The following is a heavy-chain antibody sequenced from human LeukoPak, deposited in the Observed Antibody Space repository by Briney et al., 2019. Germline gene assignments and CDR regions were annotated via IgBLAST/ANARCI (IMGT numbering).Heavy chain of an antibody. D-gene: IGHD1-26*01. Sequence: ASVKVSCKVSGYTLSELSTHWVRQAPGKGLEWMGSFDREEGKTIDAQKFQGRVTMTEDTSTDTAYMGLSSLRSEDTAVYYCATGVGPTHPHYYYSYMDVWGKGTTVTVSS. CDR2: FDREEGKT. V-gene: IGHV1-24*01. CDR1: GYTLSELS. J-gene: IGHJ6*03. CDR3: ATGVGPTHPHYYYSYMDV.